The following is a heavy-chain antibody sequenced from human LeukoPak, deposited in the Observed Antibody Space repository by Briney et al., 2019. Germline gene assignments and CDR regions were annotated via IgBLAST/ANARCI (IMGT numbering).Heavy chain of an antibody. J-gene: IGHJ6*03. V-gene: IGHV1-69*01. CDR2: IIPIFGTA. CDR1: GGTFSNYT. Sequence: SVKVSCKAFGGTFSNYTISWVRQAPGQGLEWMGEIIPIFGTANYAQKFQGRVTITADESTSTAYMELSSLRSEDTAVYYCARGAPDIYYYSYMDVWGKGTTVTISS. CDR3: ARGAPDIYYYSYMDV.